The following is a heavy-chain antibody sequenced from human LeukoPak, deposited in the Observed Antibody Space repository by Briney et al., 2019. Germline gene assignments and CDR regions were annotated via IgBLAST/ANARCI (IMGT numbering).Heavy chain of an antibody. CDR3: VGRFLEWSDD. CDR2: ISSSGTTI. V-gene: IGHV3-48*03. CDR1: GFTLSSYE. Sequence: PGGSLRLSCAAPGFTLSSYEMNWVRQAPGKGLEWVSYISSSGTTIYYADSVKGRFTISRDNAKNSLYLQMNSLRAEDTAVYYCVGRFLEWSDDWGQGTLVTVSS. D-gene: IGHD3-3*01. J-gene: IGHJ4*02.